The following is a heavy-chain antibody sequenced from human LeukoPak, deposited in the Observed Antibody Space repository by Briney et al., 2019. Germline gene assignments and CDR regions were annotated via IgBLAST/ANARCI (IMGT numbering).Heavy chain of an antibody. Sequence: PGGSLRLSCVASGFTFSSRWMHWVRQAPGKGLVWVSIINTDGSTTRYADFVEGRFTISRDNARNTLYLEMNSLRVEDTAVYFCARGWELLHRWGQGTLVTVSS. V-gene: IGHV3-74*01. CDR1: GFTFSSRW. J-gene: IGHJ5*02. CDR2: INTDGSTT. CDR3: ARGWELLHR. D-gene: IGHD1-26*01.